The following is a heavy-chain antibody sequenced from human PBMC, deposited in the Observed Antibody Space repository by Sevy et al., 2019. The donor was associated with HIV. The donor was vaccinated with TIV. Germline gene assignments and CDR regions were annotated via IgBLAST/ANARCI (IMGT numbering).Heavy chain of an antibody. J-gene: IGHJ4*02. CDR2: ISGSGSST. CDR3: AKEGGSHYDTSGSFDD. D-gene: IGHD3-22*01. Sequence: GGSLRLSCTTSGFTFRIYAMSWVRQAPGKGLEWVSAISGSGSSTYYADSVKGRFTISRDNSKNTLYLQMNSLRAEDTAVFYCAKEGGSHYDTSGSFDDWGQGTRFTVSS. CDR1: GFTFRIYA. V-gene: IGHV3-23*01.